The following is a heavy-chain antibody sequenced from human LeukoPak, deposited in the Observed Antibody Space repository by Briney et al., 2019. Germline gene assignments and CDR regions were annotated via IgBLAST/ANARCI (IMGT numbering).Heavy chain of an antibody. J-gene: IGHJ5*02. CDR2: IYYSGST. CDR3: ARLYPPIFGVVPPKGWFDP. V-gene: IGHV4-39*01. D-gene: IGHD3-3*01. CDR1: GGSISSSSYY. Sequence: SETLSLTCTISGGSISSSSYYWGWIRQPPGKGLEWIGSIYYSGSTYYNPSLKSRVTLSVDTSKNQFSLKLSSVTAADTAVYYCARLYPPIFGVVPPKGWFDPWGQGTLVTVSS.